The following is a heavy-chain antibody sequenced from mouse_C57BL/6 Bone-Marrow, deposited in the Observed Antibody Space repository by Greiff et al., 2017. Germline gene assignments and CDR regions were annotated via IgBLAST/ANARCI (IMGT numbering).Heavy chain of an antibody. D-gene: IGHD2-4*01. V-gene: IGHV1-54*01. CDR2: INPGSGGT. J-gene: IGHJ3*01. CDR1: GYAFTNYL. CDR3: AIYYDYSWFAY. Sequence: VKLMESGAELVRPGTSVKVSCKASGYAFTNYLIEWVKQRPGQGLEWIGVINPGSGGTNYNEKFKGKATLTADKSSSTAYMQLSSLTSEDSAVXFCAIYYDYSWFAYWGQGTLVTVSA.